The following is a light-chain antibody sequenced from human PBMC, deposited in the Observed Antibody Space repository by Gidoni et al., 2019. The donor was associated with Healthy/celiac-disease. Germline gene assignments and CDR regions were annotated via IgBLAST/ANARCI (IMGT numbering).Light chain of an antibody. CDR2: KAS. Sequence: DIQMTQSPSTLSASVGDRVTITCRASQSISSWLAWYQQKPGKAPKLLIYKASSLESGVPSRFSGSGSGTEFTLTISSLQPDDLATYYCQQYNSYPRTCGQXTKVEIK. V-gene: IGKV1-5*03. J-gene: IGKJ1*01. CDR1: QSISSW. CDR3: QQYNSYPRT.